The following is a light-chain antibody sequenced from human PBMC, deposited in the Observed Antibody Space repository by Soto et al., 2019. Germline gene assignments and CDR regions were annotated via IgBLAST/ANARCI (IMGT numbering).Light chain of an antibody. CDR1: QSISSF. CDR3: QQTYRTPPTT. J-gene: IGKJ5*01. V-gene: IGKV1-39*01. CDR2: TTS. Sequence: DIQMTQSPSSLSASVGDRVTMTCRASQSISSFLNWYQQKPGKAPKLLIYTTSTLQGGVPSRFSGSGSGTDFTLTISSLQPEDFATYYCQQTYRTPPTTFGQGTRLEIK.